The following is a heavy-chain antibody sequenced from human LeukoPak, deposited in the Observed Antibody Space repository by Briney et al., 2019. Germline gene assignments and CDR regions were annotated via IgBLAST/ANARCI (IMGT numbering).Heavy chain of an antibody. Sequence: SETLSLTCAVSGGSISSGGYSWSWIRQPPGKGLEWIGYIYHSGSTYYNPSLKSRVTISVDRSKNQFSLKLSSVTAADTAVFYCARENSGSYREFDYWGQGTLFTVSS. J-gene: IGHJ4*02. CDR3: ARENSGSYREFDY. CDR1: GGSISSGGYS. V-gene: IGHV4-30-2*01. D-gene: IGHD1-26*01. CDR2: IYHSGST.